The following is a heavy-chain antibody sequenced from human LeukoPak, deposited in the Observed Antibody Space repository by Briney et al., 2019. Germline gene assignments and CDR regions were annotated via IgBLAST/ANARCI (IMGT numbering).Heavy chain of an antibody. CDR1: GGTFSSYA. V-gene: IGHV1-69*04. D-gene: IGHD6-19*01. Sequence: ASVKVSCKASGGTFSSYAISWVRQAPGQGLEWMGRIIPILGIANYAQKFQGRVTITADKSTSTAYMELSSLRSEDTAVYYCASGLYSSGWYDYWGQGTLVTVSS. J-gene: IGHJ4*02. CDR3: ASGLYSSGWYDY. CDR2: IIPILGIA.